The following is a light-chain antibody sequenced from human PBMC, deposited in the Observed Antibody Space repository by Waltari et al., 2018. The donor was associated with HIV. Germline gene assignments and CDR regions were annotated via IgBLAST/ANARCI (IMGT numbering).Light chain of an antibody. J-gene: IGKJ2*01. CDR3: QQCYDFPFT. Sequence: DVVVTQSPDSLAVSVGETATLNCKSSQSLLSASDNRNYVAWYQQRAGQRSRRLSYWASARESGVPDRFSGSGSGTDFTLTINNLQAEDVAVYYCQQCYDFPFTFGQGTKLEL. CDR2: WAS. V-gene: IGKV4-1*01. CDR1: QSLLSASDNRNY.